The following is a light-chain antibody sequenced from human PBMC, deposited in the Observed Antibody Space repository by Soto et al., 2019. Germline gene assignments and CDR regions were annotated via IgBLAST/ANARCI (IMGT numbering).Light chain of an antibody. J-gene: IGKJ1*01. Sequence: EIVLTQSPCTLSLSPGERATLSCRASQSVSSSYLAWYQQKPVQAPRLLIDGTSSRATAIPDRFSGSGSGTDFTLTISRLEPEDFAVYYCQQYGSSSWTFGQGTKVEIK. V-gene: IGKV3-20*01. CDR1: QSVSSSY. CDR2: GTS. CDR3: QQYGSSSWT.